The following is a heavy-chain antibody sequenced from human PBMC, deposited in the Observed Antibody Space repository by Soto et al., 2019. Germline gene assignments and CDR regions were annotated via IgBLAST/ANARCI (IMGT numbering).Heavy chain of an antibody. Sequence: GGSLRLSCAASGFSFSDYYMSWMRQAPGKGLEWVSYITSSGITTYYADSVTGRFTISRDNAKNSLYLQMNSLRAEDTAVYYCVRDKYSSGWHPFDYWGQGTPVTAPQ. V-gene: IGHV3-11*01. CDR2: ITSSGITT. CDR3: VRDKYSSGWHPFDY. D-gene: IGHD6-19*01. CDR1: GFSFSDYY. J-gene: IGHJ4*02.